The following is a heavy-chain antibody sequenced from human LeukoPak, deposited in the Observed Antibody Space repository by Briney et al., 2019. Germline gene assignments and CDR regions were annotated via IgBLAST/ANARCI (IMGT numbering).Heavy chain of an antibody. CDR1: GFTVSNNY. CDR2: IYSGGNT. D-gene: IGHD6-13*01. J-gene: IGHJ4*02. Sequence: GGSLRLSCAASGFTVSNNYMSWVRQAPGKGLEWVSLIYSGGNTYYADPVKGRFTISRDNSKNTLYLQMNSLRAEDTAVYYCAGVSKSATTGTVLDYWGQGTLVTVSS. CDR3: AGVSKSATTGTVLDY. V-gene: IGHV3-53*01.